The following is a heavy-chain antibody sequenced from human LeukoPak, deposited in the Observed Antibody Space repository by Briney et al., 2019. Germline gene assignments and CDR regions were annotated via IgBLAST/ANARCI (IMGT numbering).Heavy chain of an antibody. CDR2: IYYSGST. D-gene: IGHD3-3*01. Sequence: PSQTLSLTCTVSGGSISSGSYYWSWIRQHPGKGLEWIGYIYYSGSTYYNPSLKSRVTISVDTSKNQFSLKLSSVTAADTAVYYCARVVGLPGYHYDFWSGYMPDHWGQGTLVTVSS. J-gene: IGHJ5*02. V-gene: IGHV4-31*03. CDR3: ARVVGLPGYHYDFWSGYMPDH. CDR1: GGSISSGSYY.